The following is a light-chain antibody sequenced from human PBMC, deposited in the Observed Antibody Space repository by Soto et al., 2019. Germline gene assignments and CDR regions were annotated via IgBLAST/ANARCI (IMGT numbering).Light chain of an antibody. CDR1: QGISNY. Sequence: IQLTQSPSSLSASVGDRITITCRASQGISNYLAWYQQKPGKAPELLVYSASTLQSGVPSRFSGGGSETEFSLTIGTLQPEDFATYYCLQLFRYPLTFGGGTKVDIK. CDR3: LQLFRYPLT. J-gene: IGKJ4*01. V-gene: IGKV1-9*01. CDR2: SAS.